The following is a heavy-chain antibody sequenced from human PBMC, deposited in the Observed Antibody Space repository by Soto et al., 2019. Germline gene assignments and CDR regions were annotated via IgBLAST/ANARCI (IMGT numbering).Heavy chain of an antibody. D-gene: IGHD1-20*01. Sequence: WETLSLTCTFSVGSVSSGSYYWSWIRQPPWKGLEWIGYIYYSGSTNYNPSLKSRVTISVDTSKNQFSLKLSSVTAADTAVYYCAAIRSHNNTSLEYWGQGTLGRVSS. V-gene: IGHV4-61*01. CDR2: IYYSGST. J-gene: IGHJ4*02. CDR3: AAIRSHNNTSLEY. CDR1: VGSVSSGSYY.